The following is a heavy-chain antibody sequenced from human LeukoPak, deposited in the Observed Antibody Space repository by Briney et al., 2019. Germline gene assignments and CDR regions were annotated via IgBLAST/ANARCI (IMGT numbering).Heavy chain of an antibody. V-gene: IGHV3-23*01. Sequence: PGGSLRLSCAASGFTFSTCAMSWVRQTPGKSLEWVSIITNGGVTTYYADSVRGRFTISRDNSKNMLYLQMNSLRAEDTAVYYCVKLSSGSGSKFGFDSWGQGTLVTVSS. J-gene: IGHJ4*02. CDR1: GFTFSTCA. CDR3: VKLSSGSGSKFGFDS. CDR2: ITNGGVTT. D-gene: IGHD6-19*01.